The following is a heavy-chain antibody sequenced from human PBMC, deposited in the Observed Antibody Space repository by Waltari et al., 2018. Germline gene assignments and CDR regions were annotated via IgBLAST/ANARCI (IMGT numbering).Heavy chain of an antibody. V-gene: IGHV1-69*05. CDR3: ASSLEVRGVFDH. D-gene: IGHD3-10*01. CDR2: TIPIFDTA. Sequence: QVQLVQSGAEVKKPGSSVKVSCKASGGTFSSNAFSWVRQAPGQGLEWMGETIPIFDTANSAQKFQSRVTITTDESTTTAYMELSSLRSEDTAVYYCASSLEVRGVFDHWGQGTLVTVSS. J-gene: IGHJ4*02. CDR1: GGTFSSNA.